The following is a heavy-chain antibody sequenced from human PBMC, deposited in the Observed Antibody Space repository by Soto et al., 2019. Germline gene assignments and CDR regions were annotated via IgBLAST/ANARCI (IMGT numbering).Heavy chain of an antibody. CDR2: INPSGGST. D-gene: IGHD1-26*01. J-gene: IGHJ5*02. CDR1: GYTFTSYY. CDR3: ARDPYIVGATTGLFDNWFDP. V-gene: IGHV1-46*01. Sequence: QVQLVQSGAEVKKPGASVKGSCKASGYTFTSYYMHSVRQAPGQGLEWMGIINPSGGSTSYAQKFKGRVTMTRDTSTSTVYMELSSLRSEDTAVYYCARDPYIVGATTGLFDNWFDPWGQGTLVTVSS.